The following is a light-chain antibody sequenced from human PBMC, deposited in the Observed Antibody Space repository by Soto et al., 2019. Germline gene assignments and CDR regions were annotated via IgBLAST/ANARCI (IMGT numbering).Light chain of an antibody. J-gene: IGLJ1*01. CDR2: DVS. CDR3: SSYTSSSTFYV. CDR1: SSDVGGYNY. V-gene: IGLV2-14*01. Sequence: SVLTQPASVSGSPGQSITISCTGTSSDVGGYNYVSWYQQHPGKAPKLMIYDVSNRPSGVSNRFSGSKSGNTASLTISGLQAEDKADYYCSSYTSSSTFYVFGTGTKVTVL.